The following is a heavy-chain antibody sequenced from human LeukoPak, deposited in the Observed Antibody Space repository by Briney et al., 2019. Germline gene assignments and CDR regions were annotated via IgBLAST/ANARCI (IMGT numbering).Heavy chain of an antibody. J-gene: IGHJ4*02. CDR3: ARATYGSGSYYTPTFDY. CDR1: GYTFTSYG. D-gene: IGHD3-10*01. Sequence: SVKVSCKASGYTFTSYGISWVRQAPGQGLEWMGGIIPIFGTANYAQKFQGRVTITADESTSTAYMELSSLRSEDTAVYYCARATYGSGSYYTPTFDYWGQGTLVTVSS. V-gene: IGHV1-69*13. CDR2: IIPIFGTA.